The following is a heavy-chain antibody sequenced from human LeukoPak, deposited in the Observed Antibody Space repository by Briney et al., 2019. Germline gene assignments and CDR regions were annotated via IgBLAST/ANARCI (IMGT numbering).Heavy chain of an antibody. Sequence: GGSLRLSCAASGFTFRSYWMHWVRQTPGKGLEWVSRVIRDGSFTNYADSVEGRFTISRDNAKNTLYLQMSSLRAEDTAVYFCVRDGDDFNFDYWGQGSLVTVSS. V-gene: IGHV3-74*01. J-gene: IGHJ4*02. D-gene: IGHD5-24*01. CDR3: VRDGDDFNFDY. CDR1: GFTFRSYW. CDR2: VIRDGSFT.